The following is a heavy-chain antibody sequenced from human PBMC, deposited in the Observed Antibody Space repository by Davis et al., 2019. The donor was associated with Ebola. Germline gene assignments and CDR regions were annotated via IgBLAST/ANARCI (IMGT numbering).Heavy chain of an antibody. CDR3: ARTAKTAISESGLGYTYLDP. V-gene: IGHV4-34*01. CDR2: VSHSGDT. CDR1: GGSSSDYF. Sequence: SETLSLTCAVSGGSSSDYFGSWVRQSPGKGLEWIGQVSHSGDTDYNPSVKTRVTLSVDTSKNQFSLKIDSVTAADTAVYYCARTAKTAISESGLGYTYLDPWGQGTLVTVAS. D-gene: IGHD5-18*01. J-gene: IGHJ5*02.